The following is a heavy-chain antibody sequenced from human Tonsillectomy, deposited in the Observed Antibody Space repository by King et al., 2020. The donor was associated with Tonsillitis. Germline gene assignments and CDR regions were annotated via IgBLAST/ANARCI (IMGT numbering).Heavy chain of an antibody. CDR1: GFTFSSYA. Sequence: VQLVESGGGVVQPGRSLRLSCAASGFTFSSYAMHWVRQAPGKGLEWVAVISYDGSNKYYADSVKGRFTISRVNSKNTLYLQMNSLRAEDTAVYYCARYIVVVVAATRGADYFDYWGQGTLVTVSS. V-gene: IGHV3-30*04. J-gene: IGHJ4*02. CDR2: ISYDGSNK. D-gene: IGHD2-15*01. CDR3: ARYIVVVVAATRGADYFDY.